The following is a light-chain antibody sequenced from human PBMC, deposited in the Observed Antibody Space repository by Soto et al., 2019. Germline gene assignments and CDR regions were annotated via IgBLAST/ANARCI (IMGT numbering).Light chain of an antibody. Sequence: QSVLTQSPSASASLGASVKLTCTLSSGHSSYAIAWHQQQPEKGPRYLMKLNSDGCHSKGDEIPDRFSGASSGAERYLTISSLQSEDEADYYCQTWVTGIRVFGGGTKVTVL. CDR1: SGHSSYA. CDR2: LNSDGCH. CDR3: QTWVTGIRV. J-gene: IGLJ2*01. V-gene: IGLV4-69*01.